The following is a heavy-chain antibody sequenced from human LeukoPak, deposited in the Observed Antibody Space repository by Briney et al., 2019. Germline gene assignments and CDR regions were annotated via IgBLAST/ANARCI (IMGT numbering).Heavy chain of an antibody. CDR3: ARDWSYSFDY. J-gene: IGHJ4*02. V-gene: IGHV3-48*02. CDR2: ISGSGSI. CDR1: GFSFSVYS. Sequence: GGSLRLSCAASGFSFSVYSMNWVRQAPGKGLEWVSYISGSGSIYYADSVKGRFTFSRDSAKSSLYLQMNSLRDEDTAVYYCARDWSYSFDYWGRGTLVTVSS. D-gene: IGHD4-11*01.